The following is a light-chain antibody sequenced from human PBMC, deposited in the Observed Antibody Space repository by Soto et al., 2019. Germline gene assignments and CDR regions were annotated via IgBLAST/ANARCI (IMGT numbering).Light chain of an antibody. CDR1: QRVSPK. CDR2: GAS. V-gene: IGKV3-15*01. Sequence: EIVLTQSPATLSVSPGERATLSCRASQRVSPKLAWYQQKPGQAPRLLIYGASTRATGIPAKCSGRGADTEVTLTISRLQSEVLAFYYCQQYNSGPEFTLGQGTKLEIK. CDR3: QQYNSGPEFT. J-gene: IGKJ2*01.